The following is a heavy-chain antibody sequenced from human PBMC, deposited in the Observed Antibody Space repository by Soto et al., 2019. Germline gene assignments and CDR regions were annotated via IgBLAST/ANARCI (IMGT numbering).Heavy chain of an antibody. CDR2: ISYHGSNK. CDR1: GFTFSTYG. D-gene: IGHD4-17*01. CDR3: AKSGGGYGDTHENIDY. V-gene: IGHV3-30*18. Sequence: QVQLVESGGGVVQPGRSLRLSCAASGFTFSTYGMHWVLQAPGKGLVWVAVISYHGSNKYYADSVTGRITISRDNSKNTLSLQMNSLRAEDTAVYYCAKSGGGYGDTHENIDYWGQGTLVTVSS. J-gene: IGHJ4*02.